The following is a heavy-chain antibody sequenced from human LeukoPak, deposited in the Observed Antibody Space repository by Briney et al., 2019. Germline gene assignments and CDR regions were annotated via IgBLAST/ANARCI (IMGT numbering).Heavy chain of an antibody. D-gene: IGHD3-10*01. CDR2: ISYDGSNE. CDR1: GFTFSYYA. V-gene: IGHV3-30-3*01. J-gene: IGHJ4*02. CDR3: ARPIDNGAGSYYFDY. Sequence: GGSLRLSCAASGFTFSYYAMHWVRQARGKGLEWVAVISYDGSNEYYADSVKGRFTISRDNSKNTLSLEMNTLRPEDTAVYYCARPIDNGAGSYYFDYWGQGTLVTVYS.